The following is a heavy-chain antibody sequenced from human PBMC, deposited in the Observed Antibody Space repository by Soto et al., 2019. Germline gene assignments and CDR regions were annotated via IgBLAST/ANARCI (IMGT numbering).Heavy chain of an antibody. CDR2: IHHTGST. Sequence: PSETLSLTCAVSGGSIATMDWWSCVRQPPGKGLQWIGEIHHTGSTNYNPSLQSRVTISIDESWTSFSLTLDSVTAADTAVYYCAARRDAGTVWGPGMLVTVSS. D-gene: IGHD6-13*01. V-gene: IGHV4-4*02. CDR3: AARRDAGTV. CDR1: GGSIATMDW. J-gene: IGHJ4*02.